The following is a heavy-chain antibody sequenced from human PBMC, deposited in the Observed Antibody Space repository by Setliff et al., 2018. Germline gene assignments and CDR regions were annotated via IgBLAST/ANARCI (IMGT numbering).Heavy chain of an antibody. CDR3: ARQRRIWNDLDYFDY. Sequence: SETLSLTCTVSGASLRSGSNYWGWFRQPAGKGLEWIGRIYTDGTTNYNPSLKSRVSISADTSMNHFSLRMTSVSAADTAVYYCARQRRIWNDLDYFDYWGQGTLVTVSS. CDR2: IYTDGTT. CDR1: GASLRSGSNY. D-gene: IGHD1-1*01. J-gene: IGHJ4*02. V-gene: IGHV4-61*02.